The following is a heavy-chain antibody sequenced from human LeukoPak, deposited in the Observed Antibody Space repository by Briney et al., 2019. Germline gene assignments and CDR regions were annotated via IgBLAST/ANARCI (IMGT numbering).Heavy chain of an antibody. D-gene: IGHD3-3*01. CDR2: MSGSGYYT. CDR3: AKMEGQRLYDYCMDV. V-gene: IGHV3-23*01. J-gene: IGHJ6*03. CDR1: AFAFSNFS. Sequence: GRSLRPSCAASAFAFSNFSMSWVRQAPGKGLEWDSAMSGSGYYTYYVESVKGRFTISRDNSKNTLYLHMNSLRADDTAVYYCAKMEGQRLYDYCMDVWGRGTTVTVSS.